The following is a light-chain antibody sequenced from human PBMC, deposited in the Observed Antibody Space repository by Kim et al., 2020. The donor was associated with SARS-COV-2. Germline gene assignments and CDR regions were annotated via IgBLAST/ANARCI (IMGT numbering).Light chain of an antibody. V-gene: IGKV3-11*01. Sequence: EIVLTQSPATLSLSPGERATLSCRASQTINSYLVWYQQKPGQAPRLLIYNAANSATGIPARCSGSGSGTDFTLTISSLEPEDLAVYYCQQRSEWPLTFGTETKVDLK. CDR3: QQRSEWPLT. J-gene: IGKJ3*01. CDR1: QTINSY. CDR2: NAA.